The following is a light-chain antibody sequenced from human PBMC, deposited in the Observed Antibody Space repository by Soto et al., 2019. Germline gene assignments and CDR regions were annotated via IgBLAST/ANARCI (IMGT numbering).Light chain of an antibody. CDR2: EVT. V-gene: IGLV2-14*01. CDR1: NSDVGGFNY. J-gene: IGLJ3*02. Sequence: QSVLTQPASVSGSPGQSITISCTGTNSDVGGFNYVSWYQQHPGKAPKLMIYEVTNRPSGVSNRFSGSKSGNTASLTISGLQSDDEADYYCSSYTSSDTWVFGGGTKLTVL. CDR3: SSYTSSDTWV.